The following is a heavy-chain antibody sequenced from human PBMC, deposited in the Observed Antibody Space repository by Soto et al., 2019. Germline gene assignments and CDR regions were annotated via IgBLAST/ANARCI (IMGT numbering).Heavy chain of an antibody. CDR2: IRDRTNAYAT. Sequence: EVQLVESGGGLVQPGGSLRLSCAASGFSISGSGIHWVRQASGKGLEWVARIRDRTNAYATGYSASVQGRFTVSRDDSENTAFLQMHSLSTEDTAVYYCTSVDAPGDCAFDIWGQGTMVTVSS. D-gene: IGHD2-21*01. J-gene: IGHJ3*02. CDR1: GFSISGSG. V-gene: IGHV3-73*01. CDR3: TSVDAPGDCAFDI.